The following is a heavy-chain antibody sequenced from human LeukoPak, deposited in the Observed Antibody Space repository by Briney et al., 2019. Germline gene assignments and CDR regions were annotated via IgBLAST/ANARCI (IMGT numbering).Heavy chain of an antibody. CDR1: DGSSSSHY. J-gene: IGHJ3*02. V-gene: IGHV4-59*08. CDR3: ARPHSSGWYGVYDI. D-gene: IGHD6-19*01. CDR2: FAYSGTT. Sequence: SETLSLICTVSDGSSSSHYWSWTRQPPGKGLESIGHFAYSGTTSYNASLKSRVTISVDTSKNQFFLTLTSVTAADPAVYYCARPHSSGWYGVYDIWGQGTMDTVS.